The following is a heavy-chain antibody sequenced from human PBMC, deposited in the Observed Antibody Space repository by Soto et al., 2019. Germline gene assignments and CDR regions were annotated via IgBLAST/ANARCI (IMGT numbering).Heavy chain of an antibody. CDR1: GFTFSSYS. V-gene: IGHV3-23*01. CDR3: AKKVNSGSGSQFFDY. D-gene: IGHD3-10*01. Sequence: GGSLRLSCAASGFTFSSYSMSWVRQAPGKGLEWVSGFRSGGDDDTTYYADSVRGRFAISRDNSKNTLFLQMNSLRAEDTAIYYCAKKVNSGSGSQFFDYWGQGTLVTVSS. CDR2: FRSGGDDDTT. J-gene: IGHJ4*02.